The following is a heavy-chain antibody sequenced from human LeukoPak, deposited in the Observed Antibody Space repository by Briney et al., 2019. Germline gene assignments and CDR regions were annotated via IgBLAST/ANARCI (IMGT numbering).Heavy chain of an antibody. D-gene: IGHD3-22*01. J-gene: IGHJ4*02. Sequence: GASVKVSCKASGYTFTSYYMHWVRQAPGQGLEGMGIINPSGGSTSYAQKYQGRVTMTRDMSTSTVYMELSSLRSEDTAVYYCAREGYGYYDSSGYYALGYWGQGTLVTVSS. CDR2: INPSGGST. V-gene: IGHV1-46*01. CDR1: GYTFTSYY. CDR3: AREGYGYYDSSGYYALGY.